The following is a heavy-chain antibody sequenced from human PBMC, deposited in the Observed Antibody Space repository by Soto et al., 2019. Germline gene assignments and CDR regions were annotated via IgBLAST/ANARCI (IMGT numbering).Heavy chain of an antibody. V-gene: IGHV1-69*01. Sequence: QVQLVQSGAEVKKPGSSVKISCKASGGTFINCIVSWVRQAPGQGLEWMGGIIPMFGKANYAQKFQDRVTITADESTSTAYMELNSLRSEDTAVYYCVRRGPHWDSIALRRPDVLDVWGQGTMVTVSS. J-gene: IGHJ3*01. CDR1: GGTFINCI. D-gene: IGHD6-6*01. CDR3: VRRGPHWDSIALRRPDVLDV. CDR2: IIPMFGKA.